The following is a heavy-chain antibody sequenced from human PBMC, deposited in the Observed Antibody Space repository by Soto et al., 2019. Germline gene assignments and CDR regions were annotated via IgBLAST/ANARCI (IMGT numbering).Heavy chain of an antibody. CDR2: INHSGST. J-gene: IGHJ6*02. V-gene: IGHV4-34*01. CDR1: GDSISSGYY. Sequence: SETLSLTCAVSGDSISSGYYWSWIRQPPGKGLEWIGEINHSGSTNYNPSLKSRVTISVDTSKNQFSLKLSSVTAADTAVYYCAREDYGDYEERYGMDVWGQGTTVTVSS. D-gene: IGHD4-17*01. CDR3: AREDYGDYEERYGMDV.